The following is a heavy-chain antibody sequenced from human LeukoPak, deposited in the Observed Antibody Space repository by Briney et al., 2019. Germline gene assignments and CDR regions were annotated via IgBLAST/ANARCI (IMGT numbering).Heavy chain of an antibody. CDR1: GFTFDDYA. Sequence: GGSLRLSCAAPGFTFDDYAMHWVRQAPGKGLEWVSLISGDGGSTYYADSVKGRFTISRDNSKNSLYLQMNSLRTEDTALYYCAKDNRRYYYDSSGYYSTTYYFDYWGQGTLVTVSS. J-gene: IGHJ4*02. V-gene: IGHV3-43*02. D-gene: IGHD3-22*01. CDR2: ISGDGGST. CDR3: AKDNRRYYYDSSGYYSTTYYFDY.